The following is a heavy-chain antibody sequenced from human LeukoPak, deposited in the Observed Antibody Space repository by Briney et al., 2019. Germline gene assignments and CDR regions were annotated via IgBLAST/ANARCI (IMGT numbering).Heavy chain of an antibody. CDR2: ISSSSTYI. D-gene: IGHD3-22*01. CDR1: GFTFSSYA. Sequence: SGGSLRLSCAASGFTFSSYAMSWVRQAPGKGLEWVSSISSSSTYIYYADSVKGRFAISRDNAGNSLFLQMNSLRAEDTAVYYCARVYYSDSSGYFDYWGQGTLVTVSS. V-gene: IGHV3-21*04. CDR3: ARVYYSDSSGYFDY. J-gene: IGHJ4*02.